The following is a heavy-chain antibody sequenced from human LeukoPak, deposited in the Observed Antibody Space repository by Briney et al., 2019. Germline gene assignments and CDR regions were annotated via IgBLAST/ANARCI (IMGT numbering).Heavy chain of an antibody. CDR1: GFTFSSYG. Sequence: PGRSPRLSCAASGFTFSSYGMHWVRQAPGKGLEWVAVIWYDGTKKYYADSVKSRVTVSRDNSKNTLYLQMNSLRDEDTAVYYCARANYDDSSGYQSLYYFDYWGQGTLVTVSS. V-gene: IGHV3-33*01. CDR2: IWYDGTKK. J-gene: IGHJ4*02. D-gene: IGHD3-22*01. CDR3: ARANYDDSSGYQSLYYFDY.